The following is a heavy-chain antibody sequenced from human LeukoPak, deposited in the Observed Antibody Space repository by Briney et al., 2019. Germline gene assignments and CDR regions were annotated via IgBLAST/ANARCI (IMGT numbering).Heavy chain of an antibody. CDR3: ARGVQGWFAP. CDR2: ISHIGTT. V-gene: IGHV4-31*03. D-gene: IGHD3-10*01. J-gene: IGHJ5*02. CDR1: GDSISSGAYY. Sequence: SETLSLTCTVSGDSISSGAYYWTWVRQYPGTGLEWIGYISHIGTTYNNPSLKSRVSVSVDTSRNQLSLRLTSVTAADTAVYYCARGVQGWFAPWGQGTLVTVSS.